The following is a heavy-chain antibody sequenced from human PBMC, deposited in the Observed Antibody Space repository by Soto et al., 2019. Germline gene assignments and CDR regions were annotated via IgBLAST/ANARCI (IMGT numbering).Heavy chain of an antibody. D-gene: IGHD4-17*01. V-gene: IGHV1-69*13. Sequence: GASVKVSCKAPGGTLRDYGISWGRQAPGQGVEWMGGIIPVFGTANYAQKFQGRVTITADESTSTVYMDVTSLRSEDTAVYYCSRVDVTKIAVTTYFGMDVWGQGTPVTV. CDR2: IIPVFGTA. CDR1: GGTLRDYG. CDR3: SRVDVTKIAVTTYFGMDV. J-gene: IGHJ6*02.